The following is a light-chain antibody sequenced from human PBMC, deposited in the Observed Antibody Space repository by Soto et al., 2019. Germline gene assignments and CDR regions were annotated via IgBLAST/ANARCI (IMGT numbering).Light chain of an antibody. CDR1: QTIISW. CDR3: QQYKNWPL. J-gene: IGKJ5*01. CDR2: GAS. V-gene: IGKV1-5*01. Sequence: DIQMTQSPACLSASEGDRVTITCPASQTIISWLSWYQEKPGKAPKPLIYGASTRATGIPVRFSGSGFGTEFTLTIRSLKSEEFAVYYCQQYKNWPLVGQWTRLEIK.